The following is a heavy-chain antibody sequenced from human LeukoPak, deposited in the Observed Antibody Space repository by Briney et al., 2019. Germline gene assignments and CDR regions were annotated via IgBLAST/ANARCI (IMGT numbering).Heavy chain of an antibody. CDR1: GYLFTSYW. D-gene: IGHD5-18*01. CDR3: ARRDLGYSYDRLGDWFDP. V-gene: IGHV5-51*01. Sequence: GESLKISCKGSGYLFTSYWIGWVRQMPGKGLEWMGIIYPGDSDTRYSPSFQGQVTISADKSISTAYLQWISLKASDTAMYYCARRDLGYSYDRLGDWFDPWGQGTLVTVSS. J-gene: IGHJ5*02. CDR2: IYPGDSDT.